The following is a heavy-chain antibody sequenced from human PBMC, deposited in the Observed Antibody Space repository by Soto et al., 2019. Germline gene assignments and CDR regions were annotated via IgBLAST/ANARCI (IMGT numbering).Heavy chain of an antibody. CDR2: ISSSSSYI. D-gene: IGHD4-4*01. CDR1: GFTFSSYS. V-gene: IGHV3-21*01. J-gene: IGHJ6*02. CDR3: VRLQIYYYYYYGMDV. Sequence: GGSLRLSCAASGFTFSSYSMNWVRQAPGKGLEWVSSISSSSSYIYYADSVKGRFTIPRDNAKNSLYLQMNSLRAEDTAVYYCVRLQIYYYYYYGMDVWGQGTKVTVYS.